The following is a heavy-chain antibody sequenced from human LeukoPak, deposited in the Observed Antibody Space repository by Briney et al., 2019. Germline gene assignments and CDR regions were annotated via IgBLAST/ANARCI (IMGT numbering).Heavy chain of an antibody. CDR3: AKDGPGTQLDY. CDR1: GFTFSSYG. V-gene: IGHV3-30*18. D-gene: IGHD1-1*01. J-gene: IGHJ4*02. CDR2: ISYDGSNK. Sequence: GGSLRLSCAAYGFTFSSYGMHWVRQAPGKGLEWVAVISYDGSNKYYADSVKGRFTISRDNSKNTLYLQMNSLRAEDTAVYYCAKDGPGTQLDYWGQGTLVTVSS.